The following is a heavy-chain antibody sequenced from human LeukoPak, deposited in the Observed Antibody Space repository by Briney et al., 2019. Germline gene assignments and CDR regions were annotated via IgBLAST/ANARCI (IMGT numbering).Heavy chain of an antibody. CDR3: ARGGMVRDRRHFQFDH. J-gene: IGHJ4*02. CDR1: GYTFTSYY. V-gene: IGHV1-46*01. D-gene: IGHD3-10*01. CDR2: INPSGGST. Sequence: RASVKVSCKASGYTFTSYYMHWVRQAPGQGLEWMGIINPSGGSTIYAQKFQGRVTMTRDTSTSTVYMDLTSLRSEDTAVYYCARGGMVRDRRHFQFDHWGQGTLVTVSS.